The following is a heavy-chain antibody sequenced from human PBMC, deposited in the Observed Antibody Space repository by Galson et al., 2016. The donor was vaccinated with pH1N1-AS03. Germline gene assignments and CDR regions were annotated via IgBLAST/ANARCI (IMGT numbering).Heavy chain of an antibody. D-gene: IGHD6-13*01. CDR3: ARDLGAAGPEDS. CDR2: IHSSGST. V-gene: IGHV4-61*02. J-gene: IGHJ4*02. Sequence: LSLTCTVSGDSINSGNYYWSWIRQPAGKGLEWIGRIHSSGSTDYNSSLKSRVTISVDTSNNEFPLKLSSVTAADTAVYYCARDLGAAGPEDSWGPGTLVTISS. CDR1: GDSINSGNYY.